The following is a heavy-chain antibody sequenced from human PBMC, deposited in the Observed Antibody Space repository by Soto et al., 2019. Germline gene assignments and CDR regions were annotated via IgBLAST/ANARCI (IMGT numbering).Heavy chain of an antibody. CDR1: GGTFSSYA. D-gene: IGHD2-2*01. J-gene: IGHJ5*02. Sequence: SVKVSCTASGGTFSSYAISWVRQAPGQRLEWMGGIIPIFGTANYAQKFQGRVTITADKSTSTAYMELSSLRSEDTAVYYCARDYCSSTSCPFRGNWFDPWGQGTLVTVSS. V-gene: IGHV1-69*06. CDR2: IIPIFGTA. CDR3: ARDYCSSTSCPFRGNWFDP.